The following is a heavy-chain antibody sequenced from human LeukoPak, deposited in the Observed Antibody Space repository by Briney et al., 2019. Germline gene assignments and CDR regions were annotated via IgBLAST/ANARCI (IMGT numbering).Heavy chain of an antibody. D-gene: IGHD3-10*01. Sequence: GGSLRLSCAASGFTFSSYAMHWVRQAPGKGLEWVAVISYDGSNKYYADSVKGRFTISRDNSKNTLYLQMNSLRAEDTAVYYCARVRSLWFGEAFDIWGQGTMVTVSS. CDR1: GFTFSSYA. J-gene: IGHJ3*02. V-gene: IGHV3-30-3*01. CDR2: ISYDGSNK. CDR3: ARVRSLWFGEAFDI.